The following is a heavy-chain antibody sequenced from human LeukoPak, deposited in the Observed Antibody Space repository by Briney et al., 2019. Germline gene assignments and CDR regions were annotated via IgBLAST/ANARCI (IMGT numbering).Heavy chain of an antibody. J-gene: IGHJ6*02. D-gene: IGHD3-3*01. V-gene: IGHV3-53*01. Sequence: PGGSLRLSCAASGFTVSSNFMSWVRQTPGKGLEWVSIIYSNGNGYYAASVEGRFTISRDNSKNTMYLQMNSLRAEGTAVYYCARPLRFNNNMDVWGQGTTVTVSS. CDR3: ARPLRFNNNMDV. CDR1: GFTVSSNF. CDR2: IYSNGNG.